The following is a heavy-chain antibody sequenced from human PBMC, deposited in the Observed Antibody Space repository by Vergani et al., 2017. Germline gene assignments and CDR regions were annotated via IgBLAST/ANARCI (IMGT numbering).Heavy chain of an antibody. V-gene: IGHV4-38-2*02. CDR1: NYSISRGYF. J-gene: IGHJ4*02. Sequence: QVQLQESGPGLVKPSETLSLTCTVPNYSISRGYFWGWIRRPPGKGLEWIASFHHTGMTYNNPSLKSRVSMSVDTSKNLNSLKLNSVTAADTALYYGASHGCSGNFYHLFDSWGQGTLVTVSS. D-gene: IGHD3-10*02. CDR2: FHHTGMT. CDR3: ASHGCSGNFYHLFDS.